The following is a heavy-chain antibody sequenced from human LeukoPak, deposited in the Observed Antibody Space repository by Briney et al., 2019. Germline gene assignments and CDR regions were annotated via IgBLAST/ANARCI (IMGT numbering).Heavy chain of an antibody. V-gene: IGHV3-30*04. Sequence: GGSLRLSCAASGVTFSDYAMHWVRQAPGKGLEWVAVISYDGSDKYYADSVKGRFTISRDSSKNTLYLQMNSLRAEDTAVYSCSKERYMVVVPAAMVDYWGQGTLVTVSS. J-gene: IGHJ4*02. CDR2: ISYDGSDK. D-gene: IGHD2-2*01. CDR1: GVTFSDYA. CDR3: SKERYMVVVPAAMVDY.